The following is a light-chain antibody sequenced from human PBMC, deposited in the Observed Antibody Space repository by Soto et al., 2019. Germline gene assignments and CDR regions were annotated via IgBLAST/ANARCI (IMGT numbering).Light chain of an antibody. V-gene: IGKV1-5*03. J-gene: IGKJ1*01. CDR1: QDISRW. CDR3: QQYTNYPWT. Sequence: DIQMTQSPPTLPASAGDRVTITCRASQDISRWLAWFQQKPGKAPRLLIYEASRLESGVPSRISGSGSGTEFTLTISSLQPDDFATYYCQQYTNYPWTFGQGTKVDIK. CDR2: EAS.